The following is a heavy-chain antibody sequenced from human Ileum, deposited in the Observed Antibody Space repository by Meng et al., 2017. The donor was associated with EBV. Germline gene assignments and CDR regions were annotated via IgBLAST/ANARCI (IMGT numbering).Heavy chain of an antibody. CDR2: IYKSGST. J-gene: IGHJ4*02. CDR1: GGSISSGGYY. V-gene: IGHV4-30-4*01. Sequence: QVQYEYPGPRLVKPSQTLSLTCAVSGGSISSGGYYWSWIRQPPGKGLEWIGYIYKSGSTYYNPSLTSRVTISVDTSKNQFFLKLGSVTAADTGVYYCARGGDTSGYSLDYWGQGILVTVSS. D-gene: IGHD3-22*01. CDR3: ARGGDTSGYSLDY.